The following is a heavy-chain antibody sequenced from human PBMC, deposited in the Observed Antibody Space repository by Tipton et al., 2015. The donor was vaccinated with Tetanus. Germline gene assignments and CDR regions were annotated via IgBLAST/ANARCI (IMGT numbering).Heavy chain of an antibody. CDR1: GGSISSIS. CDR2: IFYSGST. V-gene: IGHV4-39*01. CDR3: AKHGDTSRNYYFDY. Sequence: TLSLTCTVSGGSISSISWIRQPPGKGLEWIGNIFYSGSTSYNPSLKSRVTLSVDTSRNQFSLKLTFVTAADTAIYYCAKHGDTSRNYYFDYWGQGALVIVSS. D-gene: IGHD6-13*01. J-gene: IGHJ4*02.